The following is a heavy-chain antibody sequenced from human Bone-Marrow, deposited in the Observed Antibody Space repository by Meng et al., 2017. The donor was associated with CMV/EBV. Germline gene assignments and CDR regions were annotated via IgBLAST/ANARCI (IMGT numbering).Heavy chain of an antibody. V-gene: IGHV3-53*01. J-gene: IGHJ5*02. Sequence: GESLKISCAASGFTVSTSYMTWVRQAPGKGLEWVSFIYSGGTTYTADSVKGRFITSRDISKNTMYLQLNTLRADDTAVYYCARGGSSSTNSYWGFDPLGQGIVVTVSS. CDR3: ARGGSSSTNSYWGFDP. CDR1: GFTVSTSY. CDR2: IYSGGTT. D-gene: IGHD2-2*01.